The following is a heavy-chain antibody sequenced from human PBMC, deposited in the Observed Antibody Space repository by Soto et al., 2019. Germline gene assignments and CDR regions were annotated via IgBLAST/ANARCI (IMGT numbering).Heavy chain of an antibody. V-gene: IGHV4-61*08. CDR2: LYYSGGT. CDR1: GTALSSGGYF. Sequence: SETLSLTCTVSGTALSSGGYFYTWVRQPPGKGLEWLGHLYYSGGTNYNPSLKSRVTISLDKSKSQFSLRLISVTAADTAVYYCTREQSDDNYFDPWGQGTLVTVSS. D-gene: IGHD6-19*01. J-gene: IGHJ5*02. CDR3: TREQSDDNYFDP.